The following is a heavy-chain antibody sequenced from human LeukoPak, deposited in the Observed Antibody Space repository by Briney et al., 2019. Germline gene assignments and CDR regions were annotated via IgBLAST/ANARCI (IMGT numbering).Heavy chain of an antibody. V-gene: IGHV3-72*01. CDR3: ASHVF. CDR1: GFTFSDHY. J-gene: IGHJ3*01. CDR2: TRNKANSYTT. Sequence: GGSLRLSCAASGFTFSDHYMDWVRQAPGKGLEWVGRTRNKANSYTTEYAASVKGRFTISRDDSKDSLYLQMNSLKTEDTAVYYCASHVFWGQGTMVTVSS.